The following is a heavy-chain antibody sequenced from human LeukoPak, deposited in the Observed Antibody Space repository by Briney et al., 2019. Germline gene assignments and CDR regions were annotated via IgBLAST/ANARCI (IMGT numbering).Heavy chain of an antibody. CDR2: INHSGST. V-gene: IGHV4-39*07. J-gene: IGHJ5*02. Sequence: SETLSLTCTVSGGSISSGGYYWSWIRQPPGKGLEWIGEINHSGSTNYNPSLKSRVTISVDTSKNQFSLKLSSVTAADTAVYYCARVGYFWSGYYISNSNWFDPWGQGTLVTVSS. D-gene: IGHD3-3*01. CDR1: GGSISSGGYY. CDR3: ARVGYFWSGYYISNSNWFDP.